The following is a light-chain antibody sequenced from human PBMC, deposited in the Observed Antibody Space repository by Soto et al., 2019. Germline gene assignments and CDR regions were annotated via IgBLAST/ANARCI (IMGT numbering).Light chain of an antibody. CDR2: EDT. V-gene: IGLV2-23*01. CDR1: SSDVGNYNL. CDR3: CSYADSSTYV. J-gene: IGLJ1*01. Sequence: QSVLTQPASVSGSPGHSITISCTGTSSDVGNYNLVSWYQQHPGKAPKLIIYEDTKRPSGVSNRFSGSKSGNTASLTISGLQAEDEADYYCCSYADSSTYVFGTGTKAPS.